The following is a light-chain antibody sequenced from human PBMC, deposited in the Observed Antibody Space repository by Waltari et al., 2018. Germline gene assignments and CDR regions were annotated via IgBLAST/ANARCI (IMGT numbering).Light chain of an antibody. Sequence: DIVMTQSPDSLAVSLGERATINCKSSQSLLYTSNNKNYLAWYQQKPGQPPKVLIYWGSTRQAGVPDRFSCSVSGTDFTLTISSLQAADVAVYYCQQYYGGLPVTFGGGTKVEIK. CDR2: WGS. J-gene: IGKJ4*01. CDR3: QQYYGGLPVT. CDR1: QSLLYTSNNKNY. V-gene: IGKV4-1*01.